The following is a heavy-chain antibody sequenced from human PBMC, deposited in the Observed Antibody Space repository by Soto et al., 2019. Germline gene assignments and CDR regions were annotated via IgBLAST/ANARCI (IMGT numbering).Heavy chain of an antibody. CDR2: IYDSGDA. J-gene: IGHJ3*02. D-gene: IGHD3-3*01. Sequence: SETLSLTWSVAGGSISSHFKNWILQAPGKGLEWIGCIYDSGDANYNPSLKSRVTISLDTSKNQFSLKLSSVTAADTAVYYCVSSRTAVFGDALDIWALGTMVTVSS. V-gene: IGHV4-59*03. CDR1: GGSISSHF. CDR3: VSSRTAVFGDALDI.